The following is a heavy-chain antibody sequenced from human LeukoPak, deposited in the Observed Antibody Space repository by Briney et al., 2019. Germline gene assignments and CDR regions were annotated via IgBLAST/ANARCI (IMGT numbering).Heavy chain of an antibody. CDR1: GFTFTNFA. CDR2: LSNTGGIT. CDR3: LKGGGGEFDY. J-gene: IGHJ4*02. V-gene: IGHV3-23*01. D-gene: IGHD4-23*01. Sequence: PGGSLRLSCAASGFTFTNFAMSWVRQAPGKGLEWVSSLSNTGGITYYPDSVKGRSTISRDNSKNTVSLQMNSLRAEDTAIYYCLKGGGGEFDYWGQGTLVTVSS.